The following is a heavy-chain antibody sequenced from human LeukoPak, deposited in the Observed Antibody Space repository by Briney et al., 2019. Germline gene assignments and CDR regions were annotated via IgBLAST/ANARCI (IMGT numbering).Heavy chain of an antibody. Sequence: PSETLSLTCSVSGRSISYGGYSWSWIRQPAGKGLEWIGRMYSSGSTNYNPSLNGRVSMSADTSKNQLSLRLRSLTAADTAVYYCARVDGYNYFESWGQGTLASVSS. V-gene: IGHV4-61*02. CDR2: MYSSGST. CDR3: ARVDGYNYFES. D-gene: IGHD5-24*01. J-gene: IGHJ4*02. CDR1: GRSISYGGYS.